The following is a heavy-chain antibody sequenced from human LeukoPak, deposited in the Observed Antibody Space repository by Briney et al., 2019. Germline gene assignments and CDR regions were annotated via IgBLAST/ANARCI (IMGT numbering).Heavy chain of an antibody. D-gene: IGHD6-6*01. CDR2: TYYRSKWYN. CDR1: GDSVSSNSAA. CDR3: ARDGMGIAARLYRRYFDY. J-gene: IGHJ4*02. Sequence: SQTLSLTCAISGDSVSSNSAAWNWIRQSPSRGLEWLGRTYYRSKWYNDYAVSVKSRITINPDTSKNQFSLQLNSVTPEDTAVYYCARDGMGIAARLYRRYFDYWGQGTLVTVSS. V-gene: IGHV6-1*01.